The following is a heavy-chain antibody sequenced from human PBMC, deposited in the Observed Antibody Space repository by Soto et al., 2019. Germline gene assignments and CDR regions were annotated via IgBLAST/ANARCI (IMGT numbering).Heavy chain of an antibody. D-gene: IGHD4-4*01. CDR2: IDPSDSYT. Sequence: GESLKISAKGSGYRYTCYCTNWLSQMPGKGLEWMGRIDPSDSYTKYSPSFQGHVTISADKSISTAYLQWSSLKASDTAMYYCARLRGYSNPYGMDVCGQGTTVTVSS. CDR1: GYRYTCYC. J-gene: IGHJ6*02. CDR3: ARLRGYSNPYGMDV. V-gene: IGHV5-10-1*01.